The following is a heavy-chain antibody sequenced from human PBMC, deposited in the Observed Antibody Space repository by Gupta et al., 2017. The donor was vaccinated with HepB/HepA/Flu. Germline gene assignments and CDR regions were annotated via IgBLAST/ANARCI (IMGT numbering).Heavy chain of an antibody. Sequence: EVQLVESGGGLVQSGGSLRLSCAASGFTFSSFWMHWVRQGPGKGLVWVSRINCYGSSSTYADSVKDRFIISRDNAKNTLYLQMNSLSAEDTGVFYCARGGAYSFGPNDYWGQGTLVTGAS. V-gene: IGHV3-74*01. D-gene: IGHD5-18*01. CDR1: GFTFSSFW. CDR3: ARGGAYSFGPNDY. CDR2: INCYGSSS. J-gene: IGHJ4*02.